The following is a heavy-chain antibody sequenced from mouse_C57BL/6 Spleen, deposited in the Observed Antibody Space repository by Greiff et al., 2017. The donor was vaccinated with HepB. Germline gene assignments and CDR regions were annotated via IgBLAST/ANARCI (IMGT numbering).Heavy chain of an antibody. CDR1: GYTFTDYN. J-gene: IGHJ3*01. Sequence: EVQLQQSGPELVKPGASVKMSCKASGYTFTDYNMHWVKQSHGKSLEWIGYINPNNGGTSYNQKFKGKATLTVNKSSSTAYMGLRSLTSEDSAVYYCAREEEIIGDSSGSFAYWGQGTLVTVSA. D-gene: IGHD3-2*02. CDR3: AREEEIIGDSSGSFAY. V-gene: IGHV1-22*01. CDR2: INPNNGGT.